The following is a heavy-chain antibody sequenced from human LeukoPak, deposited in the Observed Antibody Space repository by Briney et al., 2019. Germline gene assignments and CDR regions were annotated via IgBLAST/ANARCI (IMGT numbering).Heavy chain of an antibody. J-gene: IGHJ4*02. Sequence: GGSLRLSCAASGFTFSSYGMHWVRQAPGKGLEWVAVISYDGSNKHYADSVKGRFTISRDISKNTLYLQMNSLRAEDTAVYYCAKETGFGEYYFDYWGQGTLVTVSS. D-gene: IGHD3-10*01. CDR2: ISYDGSNK. CDR1: GFTFSSYG. V-gene: IGHV3-30*18. CDR3: AKETGFGEYYFDY.